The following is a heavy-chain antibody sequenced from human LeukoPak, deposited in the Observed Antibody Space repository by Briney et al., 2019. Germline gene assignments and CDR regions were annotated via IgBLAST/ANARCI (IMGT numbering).Heavy chain of an antibody. V-gene: IGHV4-38-2*01. CDR1: GYSISSGYY. J-gene: IGHJ4*02. CDR3: ARVAAVVVKYYFDY. D-gene: IGHD6-19*01. Sequence: SETLSLTCAVSGYSISSGYYWGWIRQPPGKGLEWIGSIYHSGSTHYNPSLKSRDTISVDSSKNQFSLKLTSVTAADTAVYYCARVAAVVVKYYFDYWGQGTLVIVSS. CDR2: IYHSGST.